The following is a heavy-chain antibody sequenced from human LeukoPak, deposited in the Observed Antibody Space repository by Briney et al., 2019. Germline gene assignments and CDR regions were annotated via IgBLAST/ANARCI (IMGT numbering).Heavy chain of an antibody. D-gene: IGHD6-13*01. J-gene: IGHJ5*02. CDR1: GFTFSSYW. Sequence: PGGSLRLSCAASGFTFSSYWMSWVRQAPGKGLEWVANIKQDGSEKYYVDSVKGRFTISRDNAKNSLYLQMNSLRAEDTAVYYCARTPGGSSWYSWFDPWGQGTLVTVSS. V-gene: IGHV3-7*01. CDR3: ARTPGGSSWYSWFDP. CDR2: IKQDGSEK.